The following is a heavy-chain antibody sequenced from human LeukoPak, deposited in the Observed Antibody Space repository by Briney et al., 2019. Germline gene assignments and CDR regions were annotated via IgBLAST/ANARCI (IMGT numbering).Heavy chain of an antibody. D-gene: IGHD3-22*01. V-gene: IGHV4-34*01. CDR3: ARAPSSGYSFDP. CDR2: INHSGST. CDR1: GGSFSGYY. J-gene: IGHJ5*02. Sequence: SETLSLSCAVYGGSFSGYYWSWIRQPAGKGLEWIGEINHSGSTNYNPSLKSRVTISVDTSKNQFSLKLSSVTAADTAVYYCARAPSSGYSFDPWGQGTLVTVSS.